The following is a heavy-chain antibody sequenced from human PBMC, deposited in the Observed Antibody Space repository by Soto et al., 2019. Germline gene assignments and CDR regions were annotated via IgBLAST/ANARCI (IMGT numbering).Heavy chain of an antibody. Sequence: GGSLRLSCAASGFTFSSYSMNWVRQAPGKGLEWVSYISSSSSTIYYADSVKGRFTISRDNAKNSLYLQMNSLRAEDTAVYYCARDCSGGSCPFHQPTWGQGTLVTVSS. V-gene: IGHV3-48*01. CDR2: ISSSSSTI. D-gene: IGHD2-15*01. CDR3: ARDCSGGSCPFHQPT. CDR1: GFTFSSYS. J-gene: IGHJ5*02.